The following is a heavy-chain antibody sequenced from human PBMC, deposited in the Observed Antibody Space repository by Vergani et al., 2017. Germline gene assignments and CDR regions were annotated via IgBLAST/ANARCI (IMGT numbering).Heavy chain of an antibody. V-gene: IGHV3-21*01. D-gene: IGHD1-1*01. CDR3: ARGAGILAE. CDR2: ISSISTYI. J-gene: IGHJ4*02. CDR1: GFTFSTYT. Sequence: EVQLLESGGGLVQPGGSLRLFCAASGFTFSTYTLNWVRQAPGKGLEWVSSISSISTYINYADSVKGRFTVSRDNAKNSLYLQMNSLRAEDTAVYYCARGAGILAEWGQGTLVTVSS.